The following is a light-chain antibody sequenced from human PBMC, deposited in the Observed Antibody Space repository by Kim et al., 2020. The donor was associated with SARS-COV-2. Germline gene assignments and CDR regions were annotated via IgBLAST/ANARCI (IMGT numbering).Light chain of an antibody. CDR3: QSWDSSTHNYV. CDR2: QDN. J-gene: IGLJ1*01. V-gene: IGLV3-1*01. CDR1: KLVDKY. Sequence: SRGQTADISCSGYKLVDKYVSCYRQKPGQSPVMVIYQDNQRPSGIPARFSGSNSGNTATLTISGTQAMDEADYYCQSWDSSTHNYVFGAGTKVTVL.